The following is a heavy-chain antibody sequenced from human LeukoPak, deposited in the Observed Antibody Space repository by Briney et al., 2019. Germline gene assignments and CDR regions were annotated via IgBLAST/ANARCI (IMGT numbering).Heavy chain of an antibody. Sequence: PGGSLRLSCAASGFTFSDYYMSWIRQAPGKGLEWVSYISSSGSTIYYADSVKGRFTISRDNAKNSLYLQMNSLRAEDTAVYYCARGPKTYSGYDYYYYYYMDVWGKGTTVTISS. CDR3: ARGPKTYSGYDYYYYYYMDV. D-gene: IGHD5-12*01. J-gene: IGHJ6*03. V-gene: IGHV3-11*01. CDR2: ISSSGSTI. CDR1: GFTFSDYY.